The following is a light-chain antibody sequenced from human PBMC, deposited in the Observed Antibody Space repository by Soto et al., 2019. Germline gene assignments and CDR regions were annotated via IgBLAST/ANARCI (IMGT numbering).Light chain of an antibody. J-gene: IGKJ4*01. CDR1: QSVSSSY. CDR2: GAS. CDR3: QQYGSSPALT. Sequence: EIVLTQSPGTLSLSPGERATLSWRASQSVSSSYLAWYQQKPGQAPRLLIYGASSRATGIPDRSSGSGSGTDFTLTISRLEPEDFAVYYCQQYGSSPALTFGGGTKVDIK. V-gene: IGKV3-20*01.